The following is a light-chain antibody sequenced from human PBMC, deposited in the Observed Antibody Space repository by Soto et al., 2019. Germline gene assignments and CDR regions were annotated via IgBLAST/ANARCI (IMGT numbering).Light chain of an antibody. V-gene: IGKV3-11*01. CDR3: QQRSNWPLT. Sequence: IVMTQSPATLSVSPGERATLSRGASQSVSSNLAWYQQKSGQAPRLLIYDVSNRAPGIPARFSGSGSGTDFTLTISSLEPEDFAVYYCQQRSNWPLTFGQGTRLEIK. J-gene: IGKJ5*01. CDR1: QSVSSN. CDR2: DVS.